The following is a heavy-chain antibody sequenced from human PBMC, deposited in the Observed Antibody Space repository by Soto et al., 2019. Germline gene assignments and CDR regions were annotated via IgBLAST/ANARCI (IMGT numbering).Heavy chain of an antibody. CDR3: AKDPANYYDSSGYYAYFDY. D-gene: IGHD3-22*01. CDR2: INPSGGST. V-gene: IGHV1-46*01. CDR1: GYTFTNYY. Sequence: ASVKVSCKASGYTFTNYYIHWVRQAPGQGLEWMGIINPSGGSTNYAQEFQGRVALTRDTSKNTLYLQMNSLRAEDTAVYYCAKDPANYYDSSGYYAYFDYWGQGTLVTVSS. J-gene: IGHJ4*02.